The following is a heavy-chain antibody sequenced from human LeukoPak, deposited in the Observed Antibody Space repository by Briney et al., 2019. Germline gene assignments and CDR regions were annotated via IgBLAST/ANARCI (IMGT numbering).Heavy chain of an antibody. CDR3: ARGCLVWGSYRPFDY. V-gene: IGHV1-69*13. CDR2: IIPIFGTA. Sequence: ASVKVSCKASGYTFTGYGISWVRQAPGQGLEWMGGIIPIFGTANYAQKFQGRVTITADESTSTAYMELSSLRSEDTAVYYCARGCLVWGSYRPFDYWGQGTLVTVFS. J-gene: IGHJ4*02. CDR1: GYTFTGYG. D-gene: IGHD3-16*02.